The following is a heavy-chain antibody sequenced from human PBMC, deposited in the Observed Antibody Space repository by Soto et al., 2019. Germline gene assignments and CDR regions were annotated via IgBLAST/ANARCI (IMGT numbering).Heavy chain of an antibody. CDR3: ARHTPAISISDH. CDR1: RGSITSSSYY. Sequence: XXTLSLTCTVSRGSITSSSYYWGWIRQPXRKGLESIGXIYYSXSTYYKHSLKXXVTISVDTXKNHFSLKLSSVNAADTDVYYCARHTPAISISDHWGQGTLVTVSS. D-gene: IGHD2-15*01. V-gene: IGHV4-39*01. J-gene: IGHJ4*02. CDR2: IYYSXST.